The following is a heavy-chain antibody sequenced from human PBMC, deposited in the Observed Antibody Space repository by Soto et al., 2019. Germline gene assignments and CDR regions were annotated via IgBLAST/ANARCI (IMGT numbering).Heavy chain of an antibody. CDR2: IYYSGST. V-gene: IGHV4-31*03. J-gene: IGHJ5*02. D-gene: IGHD2-2*01. CDR3: ARVLGYCSSTSCYHNWFDP. Sequence: SETLSLTCTVSGGSISSGGYYWSWIRQHPGKGLEWIEYIYYSGSTYYNPSLKSRVTISVDTSKNQFSLKLSSVTAADTAVYYCARVLGYCSSTSCYHNWFDPRGQGTLVTVSS. CDR1: GGSISSGGYY.